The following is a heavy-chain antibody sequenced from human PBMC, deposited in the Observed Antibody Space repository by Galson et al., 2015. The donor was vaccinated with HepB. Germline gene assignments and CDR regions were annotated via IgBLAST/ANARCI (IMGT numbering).Heavy chain of an antibody. D-gene: IGHD3-22*01. CDR1: GFAFNSYA. CDR2: ITFDGTSK. V-gene: IGHV3-30-3*01. J-gene: IGHJ4*02. CDR3: ARESSGYFVAY. Sequence: SLRLSCAASGFAFNSYAMHWVRQAPGKGLEWVALITFDGTSKYYADSVKGRFTISRDSSKSTLYLQMNSLKTEDTAVYYCARESSGYFVAYWGQGTLVTVSS.